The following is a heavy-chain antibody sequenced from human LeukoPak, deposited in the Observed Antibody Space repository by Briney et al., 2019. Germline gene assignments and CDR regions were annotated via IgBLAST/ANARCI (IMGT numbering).Heavy chain of an antibody. J-gene: IGHJ4*02. CDR3: ARQLSGFEKPYDS. Sequence: SETLSLTCTVSGGSISGYYWSWIRQPPGKGLEWIGHISDSGNTKYSPSLKSRVTISLDTSNNQFSLRLSSVTAAVTAVYYCARQLSGFEKPYDSWGQGALVTVSS. CDR2: ISDSGNT. CDR1: GGSISGYY. V-gene: IGHV4-59*08. D-gene: IGHD5-12*01.